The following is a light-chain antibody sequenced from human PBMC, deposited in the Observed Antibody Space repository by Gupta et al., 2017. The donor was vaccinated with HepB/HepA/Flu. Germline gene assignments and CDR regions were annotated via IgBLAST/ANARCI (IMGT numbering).Light chain of an antibody. J-gene: IGKJ3*01. CDR3: QQFNSYSPFT. Sequence: DIQLTQSPSFPSASVGDRVTITCRASHGISRYLAWYQQKPGKAPTLLIYAASTLQSGVPARFSGSGSGTEFTLTISSLQPEDFATYYCQQFNSYSPFTFGPGTKVGIK. CDR2: AAS. CDR1: HGISRY. V-gene: IGKV1-9*01.